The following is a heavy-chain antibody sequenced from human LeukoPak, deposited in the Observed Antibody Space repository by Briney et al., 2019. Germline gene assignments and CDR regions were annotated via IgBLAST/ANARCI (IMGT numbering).Heavy chain of an antibody. D-gene: IGHD2-2*01. CDR2: IYYSGKT. J-gene: IGHJ4*02. CDR1: GGSISNSHYY. V-gene: IGHV4-39*01. Sequence: SETLSLTCTVSGGSISNSHYYWGWVRQPPGKGLEWIGYIYYSGKTYYNPSLKSRVTISVDTSKNEFSLKLSSVTAADTAVYYCARSWAPGYCSTTTCYSFDFWGQGTLATVSS. CDR3: ARSWAPGYCSTTTCYSFDF.